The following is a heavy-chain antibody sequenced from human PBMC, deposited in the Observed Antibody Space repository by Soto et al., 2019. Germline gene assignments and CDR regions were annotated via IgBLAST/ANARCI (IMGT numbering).Heavy chain of an antibody. Sequence: QMQLQESGPGLVKPSGTLSLTCAVSGGSISGSNWWSWVRQPSGKVLEWIGEIYHSGSINYNPSLKSRVTISVDKSKNQFSLKLNSVTAADTAVYYCASRYYYDSSGYYQYYFDYWGQGTLVTVSS. D-gene: IGHD3-22*01. CDR2: IYHSGSI. J-gene: IGHJ4*02. V-gene: IGHV4-4*02. CDR3: ASRYYYDSSGYYQYYFDY. CDR1: GGSISGSNW.